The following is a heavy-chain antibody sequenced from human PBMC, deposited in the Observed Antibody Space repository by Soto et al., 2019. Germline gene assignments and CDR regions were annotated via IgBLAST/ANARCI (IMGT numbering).Heavy chain of an antibody. CDR1: GFTFSRYD. CDR3: ARSPHPPPKCEALVNQYNSDY. V-gene: IGHV3-23*01. CDR2: IRDSGRST. Sequence: EVQLLESGGGLVQPGGSLRLSCAASGFTFSRYDMSWVRQAPGEGLEWVSSIRDSGRSTYYADSVMGRFSISRDNSENTLYMYMSSLRDDDTAVYYCARSPHPPPKCEALVNQYNSDYWGQGALVTVSS. D-gene: IGHD6-6*01. J-gene: IGHJ4*02.